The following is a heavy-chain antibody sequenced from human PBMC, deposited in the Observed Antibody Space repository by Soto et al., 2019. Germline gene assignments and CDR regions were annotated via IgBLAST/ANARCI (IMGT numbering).Heavy chain of an antibody. D-gene: IGHD3-10*01. Sequence: QVQLEQSGAEVKKPGSSVKISCKASGGTLSDQGVSWLRQAPGQGLEWVGGTIPVFNTAKYAPKFQGRVTISADKSTTIAYMELGSLRSDDTAVYYCSQGIYGSGNYYTGPSAFDIWGQGTLVIVSS. J-gene: IGHJ3*02. V-gene: IGHV1-69*06. CDR1: GGTLSDQG. CDR2: TIPVFNTA. CDR3: SQGIYGSGNYYTGPSAFDI.